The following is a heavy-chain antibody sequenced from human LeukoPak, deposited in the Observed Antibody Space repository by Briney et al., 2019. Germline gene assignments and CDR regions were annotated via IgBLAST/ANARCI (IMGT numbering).Heavy chain of an antibody. Sequence: SQTLSLTCAISGDSVSSDSAAWNWIRQSPSRGLEWLGRTYYRSKWYHDYAVSVKSRITINPDTSKNQFSLQLDSVTPEDTAVYYCARSPAEYCSGGSCYGMDVWGQGTTVSVSS. CDR1: GDSVSSDSAA. J-gene: IGHJ6*02. CDR3: ARSPAEYCSGGSCYGMDV. D-gene: IGHD2-15*01. CDR2: TYYRSKWYH. V-gene: IGHV6-1*01.